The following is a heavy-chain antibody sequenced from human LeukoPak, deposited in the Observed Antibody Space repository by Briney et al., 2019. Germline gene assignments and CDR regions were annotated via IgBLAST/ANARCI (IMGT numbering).Heavy chain of an antibody. V-gene: IGHV3-30*12. Sequence: GGSLRLSCAASGFTFSSYGMHWVRQAPGKGLEWVAVISYDGSNKYYADSVKGRFTISRDNSKNTLYLQMNSLRAEDTAVYYCVGDFEVPYYFDYWGQGTLVTVSS. CDR1: GFTFSSYG. CDR2: ISYDGSNK. D-gene: IGHD2-21*01. J-gene: IGHJ4*02. CDR3: VGDFEVPYYFDY.